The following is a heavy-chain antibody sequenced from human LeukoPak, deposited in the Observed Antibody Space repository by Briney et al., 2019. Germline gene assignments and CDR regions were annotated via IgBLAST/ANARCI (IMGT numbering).Heavy chain of an antibody. J-gene: IGHJ6*03. Sequence: SETLSLTCAVYGGSFSGYYWSWIRQPPGKGLEWIGEINHSGSTNYNPSLKSRVTISVDTSKNQFSLKLSSVTAADTAVYYCARVRSLAARPGWDYYYYMDVWGKGTTVTISS. CDR1: GGSFSGYY. V-gene: IGHV4-34*01. CDR2: INHSGST. CDR3: ARVRSLAARPGWDYYYYMDV. D-gene: IGHD6-6*01.